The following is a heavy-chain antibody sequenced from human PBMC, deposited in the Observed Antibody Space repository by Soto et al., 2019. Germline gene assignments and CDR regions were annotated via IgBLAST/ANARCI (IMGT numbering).Heavy chain of an antibody. Sequence: ASVKVSCKASGYTFTSYYMHWVRQAPGQGLEWMGIINPSGGSASYAQKFQGRVTMTRDTSTSTVYMELSSLRSEDTAVYYCARATENDAFDIWGQGTMVTVSS. CDR1: GYTFTSYY. CDR2: INPSGGSA. D-gene: IGHD4-17*01. CDR3: ARATENDAFDI. V-gene: IGHV1-46*01. J-gene: IGHJ3*02.